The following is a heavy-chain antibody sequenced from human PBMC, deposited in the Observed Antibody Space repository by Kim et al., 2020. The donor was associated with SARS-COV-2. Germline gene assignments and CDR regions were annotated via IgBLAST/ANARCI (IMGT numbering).Heavy chain of an antibody. Sequence: NPSRKRRVTISDDTSKNQCALKLSSVTAADTAVYYCARRYSGSFDNWFDPWGQGTLVTVSS. CDR3: ARRYSGSFDNWFDP. V-gene: IGHV4-59*08. D-gene: IGHD1-26*01. J-gene: IGHJ5*02.